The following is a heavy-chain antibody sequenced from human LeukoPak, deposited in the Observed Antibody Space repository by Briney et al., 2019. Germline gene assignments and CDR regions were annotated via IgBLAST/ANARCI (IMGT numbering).Heavy chain of an antibody. Sequence: SETLSLTCAVYGGSFSGYYWSWIRQPPGKGLEWIGEINHSGSTNYNPSLKSRVTISVDTSKNQFSLKLSSVTAADTAEYYCARLYYGSGSYYNNYYYYMDVWGKGTTVTVSS. CDR3: ARLYYGSGSYYNNYYYYMDV. CDR1: GGSFSGYY. V-gene: IGHV4-34*01. D-gene: IGHD3-10*01. J-gene: IGHJ6*03. CDR2: INHSGST.